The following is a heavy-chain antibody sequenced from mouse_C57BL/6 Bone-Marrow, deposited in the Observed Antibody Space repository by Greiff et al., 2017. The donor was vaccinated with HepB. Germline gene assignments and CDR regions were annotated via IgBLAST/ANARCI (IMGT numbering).Heavy chain of an antibody. V-gene: IGHV2-2*01. Sequence: VQLQQSGPGLVQPSQSLSITCTVSGFSLTSYGVHWVRQSPGKGLEWLGVIWSGGSTDYNAAFISRLSISKDNSKSQVFFKMNSLQADDTAIYYCARKPDYYGSSYGYFDVWGTGTTVTVSS. CDR1: GFSLTSYG. D-gene: IGHD1-1*01. CDR3: ARKPDYYGSSYGYFDV. J-gene: IGHJ1*03. CDR2: IWSGGST.